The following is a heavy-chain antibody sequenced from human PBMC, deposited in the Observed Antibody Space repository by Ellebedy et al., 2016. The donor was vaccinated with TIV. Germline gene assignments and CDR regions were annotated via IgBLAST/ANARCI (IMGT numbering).Heavy chain of an antibody. CDR2: INPGGGGT. CDR1: GYTFTNYY. V-gene: IGHV1-46*01. Sequence: AASVKVSCMASGYTFTNYYMNWVRQAPGQGLEWMGIINPGGGGTSYAQKLQGRVTMTRDTSTSTVYMELSSLSSEDTALYYCARAPLSGVFYGMDVWGQGTTVTVSS. CDR3: ARAPLSGVFYGMDV. D-gene: IGHD3-16*02. J-gene: IGHJ6*02.